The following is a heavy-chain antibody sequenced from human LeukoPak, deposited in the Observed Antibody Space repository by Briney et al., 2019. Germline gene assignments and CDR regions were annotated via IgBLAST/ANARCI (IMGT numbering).Heavy chain of an antibody. D-gene: IGHD3-10*02. CDR3: AELGITIIGGV. Sequence: GGSLRLSCAASGFTFDDYGMSWVRQAPGKGLEWVAYISSGGSSKYYVDSVKGRFTISRDNAKNSLYLQRDSLRAEDTAVYYFAELGITIIGGVWGKGTTVTISS. CDR1: GFTFDDYG. V-gene: IGHV3-48*03. J-gene: IGHJ6*04. CDR2: ISSGGSSK.